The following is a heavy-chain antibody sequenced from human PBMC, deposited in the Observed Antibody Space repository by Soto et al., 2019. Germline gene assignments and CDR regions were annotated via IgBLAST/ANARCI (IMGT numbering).Heavy chain of an antibody. CDR2: ISTSGGDT. Sequence: EVQLLESGGGLVQPGGSLRLSCAASGFTFRRYVLNWVRQAPGKGLEWVSSISTSGGDTYYAESVKGRFTISRDNSKNTLFMQLNSLRAEDTAAYYCAKSASSGYYYVDYWGQGTLVTVSS. CDR1: GFTFRRYV. D-gene: IGHD6-19*01. J-gene: IGHJ4*02. CDR3: AKSASSGYYYVDY. V-gene: IGHV3-23*01.